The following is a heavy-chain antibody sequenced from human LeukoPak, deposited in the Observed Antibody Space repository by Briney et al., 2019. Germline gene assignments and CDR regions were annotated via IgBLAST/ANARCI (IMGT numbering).Heavy chain of an antibody. CDR2: IKQDGSEQ. V-gene: IGHV3-7*01. CDR1: GFTFSSSW. Sequence: PGGSLRLSCSASGFTFSSSWMTWVRQAPGKGLEWVANIKQDGSEQYTAVSPKGRFTISRDNDKKLVFLQMNSLRVDDTAVYYCARVGPSYYYYYMDAWGNGTTVIVSS. J-gene: IGHJ6*03. CDR3: ARVGPSYYYYYMDA.